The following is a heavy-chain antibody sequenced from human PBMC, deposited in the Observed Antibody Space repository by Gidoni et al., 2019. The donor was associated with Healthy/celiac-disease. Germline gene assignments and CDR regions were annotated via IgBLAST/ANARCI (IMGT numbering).Heavy chain of an antibody. Sequence: EVQLLDSGGGLLQPGGSLRRSCAASGFPFSSYAMSWVRQAPGKGLEWVAAMSGSGGSTYYADSVKGRCTISRDNSKNTLYLQMNSLRAEDTAVYYWAKVCRGTTRDYWGQGTLVTVSS. CDR2: MSGSGGST. V-gene: IGHV3-23*01. J-gene: IGHJ4*02. CDR1: GFPFSSYA. D-gene: IGHD1-7*01. CDR3: AKVCRGTTRDY.